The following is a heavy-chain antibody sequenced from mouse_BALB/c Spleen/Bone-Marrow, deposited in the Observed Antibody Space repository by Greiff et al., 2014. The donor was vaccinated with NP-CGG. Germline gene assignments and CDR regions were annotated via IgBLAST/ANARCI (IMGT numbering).Heavy chain of an antibody. J-gene: IGHJ3*01. V-gene: IGHV1S29*02. CDR1: GYTFTDYN. CDR3: ARGAAYGYYLGLAY. D-gene: IGHD2-3*01. CDR2: IYPYNGGT. Sequence: DQLQQSGPELVKPGASVKISCKASGYTFTDYNMHWVRQSHGKSLEWIGYIYPYNGGTVYKQKFKSKATLTVDNSSSTANMELRSLTSEDSAVYYCARGAAYGYYLGLAYWGQGTLVTVSA.